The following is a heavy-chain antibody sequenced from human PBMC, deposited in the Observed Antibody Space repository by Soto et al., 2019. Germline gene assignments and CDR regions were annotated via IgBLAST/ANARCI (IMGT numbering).Heavy chain of an antibody. Sequence: ASVKVSCKASGYTFTSYAMHWVRQAPGQRLEWMGWINAGNGNTKYSQKFQGRVTITRDTSASTAYMELSSLRSEDTAVYCCARVQNRRGSSSWFVANWFDPWGQGTLVTVSS. CDR3: ARVQNRRGSSSWFVANWFDP. J-gene: IGHJ5*02. CDR2: INAGNGNT. CDR1: GYTFTSYA. V-gene: IGHV1-3*01. D-gene: IGHD6-13*01.